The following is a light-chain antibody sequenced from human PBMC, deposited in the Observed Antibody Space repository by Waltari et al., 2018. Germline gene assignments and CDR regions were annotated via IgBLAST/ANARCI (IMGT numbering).Light chain of an antibody. Sequence: QSALTQPASVSGSPGQSITISCTGSSSDVGGDDSVSWYEDHPGQAPKVIIYDVNKRPSGVSARFSASKSGNTASLTISGLQAEDEATFYCSSQSTNNGVIFGGGTKVTVL. V-gene: IGLV2-14*03. CDR3: SSQSTNNGVI. CDR2: DVN. CDR1: SSDVGGDDS. J-gene: IGLJ2*01.